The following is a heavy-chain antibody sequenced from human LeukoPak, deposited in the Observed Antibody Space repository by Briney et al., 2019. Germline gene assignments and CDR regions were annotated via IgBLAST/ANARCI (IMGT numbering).Heavy chain of an antibody. V-gene: IGHV1-46*01. CDR3: AREGGGYDSDGRCYTESFDI. D-gene: IGHD2-15*01. J-gene: IGHJ3*02. CDR1: GCTFTSYY. CDR2: INPSLGST. Sequence: ASVKVSCKASGCTFTSYYMHWVRQAPGQGLEWVGMINPSLGSTSYAQKFQGRVTMTRDKSTSTVYLELSSMRSEDTAVYYCAREGGGYDSDGRCYTESFDIWGQGTMVTVSS.